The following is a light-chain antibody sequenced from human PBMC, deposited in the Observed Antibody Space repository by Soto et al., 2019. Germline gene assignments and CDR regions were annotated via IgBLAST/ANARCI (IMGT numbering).Light chain of an antibody. V-gene: IGLV7-46*01. J-gene: IGLJ1*01. CDR2: DTA. CDR3: LLSYRGDYV. Sequence: QAVVTQEPSLTVSPGGKVILTCGSTTGPVTTGHYPYWFQQKPGQAPRPLVYDTANIFSWTPVRFSGSLVGGKAALTLSGAQTEDEAEYYCLLSYRGDYVLGTGTKVTVL. CDR1: TGPVTTGHY.